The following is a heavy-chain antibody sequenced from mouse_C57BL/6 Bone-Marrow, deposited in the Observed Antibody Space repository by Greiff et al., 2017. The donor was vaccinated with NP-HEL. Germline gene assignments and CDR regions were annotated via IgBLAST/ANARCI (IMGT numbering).Heavy chain of an antibody. CDR1: GYTFTDYE. Sequence: LVESGAELVRPGASVTLSCKASGYTFTDYEMHWVKQTPVHGLEWIGAIDPETGGTAYNQKFKGKAILTADKSSSTAYMELRSLTSEDSAVYYCTRWGDSSGYWGQGTTLTVSS. CDR2: IDPETGGT. V-gene: IGHV1-15*01. J-gene: IGHJ2*01. D-gene: IGHD3-2*02. CDR3: TRWGDSSGY.